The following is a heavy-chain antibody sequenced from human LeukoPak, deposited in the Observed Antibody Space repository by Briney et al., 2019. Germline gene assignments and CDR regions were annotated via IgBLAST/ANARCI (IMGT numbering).Heavy chain of an antibody. CDR1: GFTFSSYS. CDR2: ISSSGSTI. D-gene: IGHD6-19*01. V-gene: IGHV3-48*01. Sequence: PGGSLRLSCAASGFTFSSYSMNWVRQAPGKGLEGVSYISSSGSTIYYADSVKGRFTISRDNAKNSLYLQMNSLRAEDTAVYYCARELAPRGIAVAGTYYYYYYGMDVWGQGTTVTVSS. CDR3: ARELAPRGIAVAGTYYYYYYGMDV. J-gene: IGHJ6*02.